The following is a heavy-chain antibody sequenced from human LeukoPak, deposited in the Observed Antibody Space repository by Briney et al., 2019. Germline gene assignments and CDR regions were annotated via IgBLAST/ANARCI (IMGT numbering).Heavy chain of an antibody. Sequence: QAGGSLRLSCAASGFTFSSYAMSWVRQASGKGLEWVSAISGSGGSTYYADSVKGRFTISRDNSKNTLYLQMNSLRAEDTAVYYCAKDQTYGSGSPLFDYWGQGTLVTVSS. CDR2: ISGSGGST. V-gene: IGHV3-23*01. CDR3: AKDQTYGSGSPLFDY. D-gene: IGHD3-10*01. CDR1: GFTFSSYA. J-gene: IGHJ4*02.